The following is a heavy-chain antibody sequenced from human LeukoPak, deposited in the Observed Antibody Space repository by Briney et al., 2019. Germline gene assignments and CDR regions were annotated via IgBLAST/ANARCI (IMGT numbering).Heavy chain of an antibody. V-gene: IGHV4-38-2*02. Sequence: SETLSLTCTVSGYSISSGYYWGWIRQPPGKWLEWIGSIYHSGSTYYNPSLKSRVTISVDTSKNQFSLKLSSVTAADTAVYYCVGSSWYGYAFDIWGQGTMVTVSS. CDR3: VGSSWYGYAFDI. CDR1: GYSISSGYY. D-gene: IGHD6-13*01. CDR2: IYHSGST. J-gene: IGHJ3*02.